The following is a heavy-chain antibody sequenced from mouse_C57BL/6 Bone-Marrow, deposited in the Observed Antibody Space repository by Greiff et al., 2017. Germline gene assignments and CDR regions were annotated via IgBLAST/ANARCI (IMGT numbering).Heavy chain of an antibody. V-gene: IGHV1-52*01. J-gene: IGHJ4*01. Sequence: QVQLKQPGAELVRPGSSVKLSCKASGYTFTSYWMHWVKQRPIQGLEWIGNIDPSDSETHYNQKFKDKATLTVDKSSSTAYMQLSSLTSEDSAVYYCARWYYYGSMDYWGQGTSVTVSS. CDR1: GYTFTSYW. D-gene: IGHD1-1*01. CDR3: ARWYYYGSMDY. CDR2: IDPSDSET.